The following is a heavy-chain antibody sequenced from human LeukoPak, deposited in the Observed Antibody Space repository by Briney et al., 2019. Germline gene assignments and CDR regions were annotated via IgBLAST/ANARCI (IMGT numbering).Heavy chain of an antibody. J-gene: IGHJ3*02. V-gene: IGHV3-30*02. D-gene: IGHD3-16*01. CDR3: AKTYVWGSYAFDI. CDR1: GFTFSSYG. CDR2: IRYDGSNK. Sequence: GGSLRLSCAASGFTFSSYGMHWVRQAPGKGLEWVAFIRYDGSNKYYADSVKGRFTISRDNSTNTLYLQMNSLRAEDTAVYYCAKTYVWGSYAFDIWGQGTMVTVSS.